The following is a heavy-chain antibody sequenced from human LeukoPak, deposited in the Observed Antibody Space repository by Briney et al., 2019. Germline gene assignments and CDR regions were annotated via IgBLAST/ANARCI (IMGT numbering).Heavy chain of an antibody. V-gene: IGHV3-21*01. CDR1: GFTFSSYS. CDR3: ARALSFGGYSYGWGRYWFDP. Sequence: AGGSLRLSCAASGFTFSSYSMNWVRQAPGKGLEWVSSISSSSYIYYADSVKGRFTISRDNAKNSLYLQMNSLRAEDTAVYYCARALSFGGYSYGWGRYWFDPWGQGTLVTVSS. D-gene: IGHD5-18*01. CDR2: ISSSSYI. J-gene: IGHJ5*02.